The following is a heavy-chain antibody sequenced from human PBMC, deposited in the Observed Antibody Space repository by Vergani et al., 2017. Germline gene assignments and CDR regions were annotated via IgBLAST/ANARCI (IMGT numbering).Heavy chain of an antibody. CDR1: GYTFTTYG. J-gene: IGHJ5*02. V-gene: IGHV1-18*01. CDR3: ARGRLKIEGVTSNWFDP. D-gene: IGHD1-26*01. Sequence: QVQLVQSGTEVKKPGASVKVSCKASGYTFTTYGISWVRQAPGQGLEWMGWISASNGNTNYGQKLLGRVTMTTDRSTSTAYMGLRSLRSDDTAVYYCARGRLKIEGVTSNWFDPWGQGTLVTVSS. CDR2: ISASNGNT.